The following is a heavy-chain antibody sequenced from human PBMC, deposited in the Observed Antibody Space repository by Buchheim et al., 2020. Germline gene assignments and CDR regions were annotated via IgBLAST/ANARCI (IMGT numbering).Heavy chain of an antibody. V-gene: IGHV4-39*01. CDR2: IYYSGST. Sequence: QLQLQESGPGLVKPSETLSLTCTVSGGSISSSSYYWGWIRQPPGKWLEWIGSIYYSGSTYYNPSLKSRVTISVDTSKNQFSLKLSSVTAADTAVYYCAVYYYDSSGYLSPFDYWGQGTL. D-gene: IGHD3-22*01. CDR3: AVYYYDSSGYLSPFDY. CDR1: GGSISSSSYY. J-gene: IGHJ4*02.